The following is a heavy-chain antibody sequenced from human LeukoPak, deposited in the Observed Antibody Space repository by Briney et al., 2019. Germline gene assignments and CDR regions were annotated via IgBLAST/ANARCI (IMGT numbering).Heavy chain of an antibody. CDR1: GFTFDDYG. Sequence: PGGSLRLSCAASGFTFDDYGMSWVRQAPGKGLEWVSGINWNGDSTGYADSVKGRFTISRDNAKNSLYLQMNSLRAEDTALYYCARGYYDYVWGSYRYSGVDYFDYWGQGTLVTVSS. CDR2: INWNGDST. J-gene: IGHJ4*02. V-gene: IGHV3-20*04. D-gene: IGHD3-16*02. CDR3: ARGYYDYVWGSYRYSGVDYFDY.